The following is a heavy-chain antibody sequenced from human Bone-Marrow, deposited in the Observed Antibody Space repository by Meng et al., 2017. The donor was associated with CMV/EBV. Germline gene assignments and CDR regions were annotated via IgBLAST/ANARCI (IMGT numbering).Heavy chain of an antibody. D-gene: IGHD5-18*01. Sequence: SLKISCAASGFTFSSYEMNWVRQAPGKGLEWVSYISSSGSTIYYADSVKGRFTISRDNAKNSLYLQMNSLRAEDTAVYYCARDRLYSYGYLDAFDIWGQGTMVTVSS. CDR3: ARDRLYSYGYLDAFDI. J-gene: IGHJ3*02. V-gene: IGHV3-48*03. CDR2: ISSSGSTI. CDR1: GFTFSSYE.